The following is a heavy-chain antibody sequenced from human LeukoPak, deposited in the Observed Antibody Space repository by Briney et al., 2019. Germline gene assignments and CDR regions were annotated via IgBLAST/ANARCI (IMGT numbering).Heavy chain of an antibody. J-gene: IGHJ5*02. CDR3: ATQYYDYVWGSDRLGWFDP. CDR1: GGSITSSSHY. V-gene: IGHV4-39*07. D-gene: IGHD3-16*02. Sequence: SETLSLTCTVSGGSITSSSHYWGWIRQPPGKGLEWIGSIYYSGDTYYNPSLKSRVTISVDTSKNQFSLKLSSVTAADTAVYYCATQYYDYVWGSDRLGWFDPWGQGTLVTVSS. CDR2: IYYSGDT.